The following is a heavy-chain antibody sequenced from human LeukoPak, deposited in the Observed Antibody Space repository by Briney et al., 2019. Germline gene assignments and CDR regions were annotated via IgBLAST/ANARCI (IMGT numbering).Heavy chain of an antibody. D-gene: IGHD3-22*01. Sequence: AGGSLRLSCAASGFTFDDYAMHWVRQAPGKGLEWVSGISWNSGSKGYADSVKGRFAISRDNAKNSLYLQMNSLRAEDTALYYCATRDSSGYFNYWGQGTLVTVSS. CDR3: ATRDSSGYFNY. J-gene: IGHJ4*02. CDR2: ISWNSGSK. V-gene: IGHV3-9*01. CDR1: GFTFDDYA.